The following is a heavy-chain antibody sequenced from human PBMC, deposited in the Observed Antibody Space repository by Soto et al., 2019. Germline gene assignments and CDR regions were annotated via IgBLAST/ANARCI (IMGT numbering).Heavy chain of an antibody. CDR3: ARRSYGSGVDL. J-gene: IGHJ5*02. CDR2: IFYSGGT. Sequence: QLQLQESGPGLVKPSEALSLTCTVSGGSISSSGHYWGWIRQTPGKGLEWIGNIFYSGGTHYNASFRSRVTISFGSYKNQPSLRVTAVTAAVTAVYYWARRSYGSGVDLSGRGPLVPVSS. CDR1: GGSISSSGHY. D-gene: IGHD3-10*01. V-gene: IGHV4-39*01.